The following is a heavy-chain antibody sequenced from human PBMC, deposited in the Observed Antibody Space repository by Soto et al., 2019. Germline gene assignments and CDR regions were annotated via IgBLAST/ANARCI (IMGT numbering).Heavy chain of an antibody. J-gene: IGHJ4*02. CDR1: GFTFSSYS. D-gene: IGHD2-2*01. V-gene: IGHV3-21*01. CDR2: ISSSSSYI. CDR3: ARGYCSSTSCYGGIDY. Sequence: GGSLRLSCAASGFTFSSYSMNWVRQAPGKGLEWVSSISSSSSYIYYADSVKGRFTISRDNAKNSLYLQMNSLRAEDTAVYYCARGYCSSTSCYGGIDYWGQGTLVTISS.